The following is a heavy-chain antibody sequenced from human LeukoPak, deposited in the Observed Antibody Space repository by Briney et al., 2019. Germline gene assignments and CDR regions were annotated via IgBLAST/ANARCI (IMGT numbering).Heavy chain of an antibody. V-gene: IGHV4-4*07. CDR2: IYSSGRT. Sequence: SETLSLTCTVSGGSMSSYYWSWIRQPAGKGLEWIGRIYSSGRTNYNPSLKSQVTMSLDTSKNQFSLKLSSVTAADMAVYYCVRDVDTFFDYWGQGTLVTVSS. J-gene: IGHJ4*02. D-gene: IGHD5-18*01. CDR3: VRDVDTFFDY. CDR1: GGSMSSYY.